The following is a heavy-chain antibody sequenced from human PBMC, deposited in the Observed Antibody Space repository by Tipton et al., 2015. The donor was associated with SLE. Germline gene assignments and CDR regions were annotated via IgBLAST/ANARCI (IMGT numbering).Heavy chain of an antibody. CDR3: RLTLTGYYEFDY. CDR2: ISAYNGNT. J-gene: IGHJ4*02. V-gene: IGHV1-18*01. D-gene: IGHD3-9*01. Sequence: QLVQSGAEVKKPGASVKVSCKASGYTFISYGISWVRQAPGQGLEWMGWISAYNGNTNYAQKLQGRVTMTTDTSTSTAYMELRSLRSDDAAVYYCRLTLTGYYEFDYWGQGTLVTVSS. CDR1: GYTFISYG.